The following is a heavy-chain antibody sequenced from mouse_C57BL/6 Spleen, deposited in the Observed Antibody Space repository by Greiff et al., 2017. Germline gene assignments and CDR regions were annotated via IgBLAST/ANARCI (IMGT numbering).Heavy chain of an antibody. CDR1: GFNIKDDY. Sequence: EVKLMESGAELVRPGASVKLSCTASGFNIKDDYMHWVKQRPEQGLEWIGWIDPENGDTEYASKFQGKATITADTSSNTAYLQLSSLTSEDTAVYYCTTYDYGAMDYWGQGTSVTVSS. CDR3: TTYDYGAMDY. D-gene: IGHD2-4*01. J-gene: IGHJ4*01. V-gene: IGHV14-4*01. CDR2: IDPENGDT.